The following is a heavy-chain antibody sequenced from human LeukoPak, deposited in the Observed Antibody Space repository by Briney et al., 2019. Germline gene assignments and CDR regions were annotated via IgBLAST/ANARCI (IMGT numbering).Heavy chain of an antibody. D-gene: IGHD2-21*01. Sequence: PSETLSLTCTVSGGSISSYYWSWVRQSPGKGREWIGYIFTSGWTDYNPSLKSRVTMSVDTSKNQLSMELRFLTAADTAVYYCATSHDVKTAPYDLWGQGTLVTVSS. CDR3: ATSHDVKTAPYDL. V-gene: IGHV4-4*09. CDR2: IFTSGWT. CDR1: GGSISSYY. J-gene: IGHJ5*02.